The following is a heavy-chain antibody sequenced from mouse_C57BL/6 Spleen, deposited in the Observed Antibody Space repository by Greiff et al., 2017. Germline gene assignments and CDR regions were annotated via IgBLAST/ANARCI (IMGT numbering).Heavy chain of an antibody. CDR3: ARREIYDYDEGFAY. CDR2: ILPGSGST. Sequence: QVQLQQSGAELMKPGASVKLSCKATGYTFTGYWIEWVKQRPGHGLEWIGEILPGSGSTNYNEKFKGKATFTADTSSNTAYMQLSSLTTEDSAIYYCARREIYDYDEGFAYWGQGTLVTVSA. V-gene: IGHV1-9*01. CDR1: GYTFTGYW. D-gene: IGHD2-4*01. J-gene: IGHJ3*01.